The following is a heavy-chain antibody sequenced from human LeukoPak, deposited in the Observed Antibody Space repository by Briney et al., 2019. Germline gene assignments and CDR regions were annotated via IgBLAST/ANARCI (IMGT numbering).Heavy chain of an antibody. D-gene: IGHD1-26*01. J-gene: IGHJ4*02. CDR2: ISGGGGST. CDR3: AKGGKWDVTPFDY. Sequence: GGSLRLSCAASGFTFTSYSMIWVRQAPGKGLEWVSTISGGGGSTYYADSVKGRFTISRDNSKNTLYLQVNSLRAEDTAVYYCAKGGKWDVTPFDYWGQGTLVTVSS. V-gene: IGHV3-23*01. CDR1: GFTFTSYS.